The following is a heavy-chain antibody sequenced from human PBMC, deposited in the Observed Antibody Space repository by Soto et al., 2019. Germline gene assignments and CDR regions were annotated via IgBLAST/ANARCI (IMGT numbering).Heavy chain of an antibody. Sequence: ASVKVSCKVSGYTLTELSMHWVRQAPGKGLEWMGGFDPEDGETIYAQKFQGRVTMTEDTSTDTAYMELSSLRSEDTAVYYCATVYRYCTNGVCYYNWFDPWGQGTLVTVSS. CDR1: GYTLTELS. J-gene: IGHJ5*02. CDR2: FDPEDGET. CDR3: ATVYRYCTNGVCYYNWFDP. D-gene: IGHD2-8*01. V-gene: IGHV1-24*01.